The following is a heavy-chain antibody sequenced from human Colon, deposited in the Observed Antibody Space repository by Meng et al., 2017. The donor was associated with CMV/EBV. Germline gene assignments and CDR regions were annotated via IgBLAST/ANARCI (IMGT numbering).Heavy chain of an antibody. CDR2: MNPNSGNT. V-gene: IGHV1-8*02. CDR3: ARPLKCSSTSCYTKYYYGMDV. CDR1: GYTFTSYD. J-gene: IGHJ6*02. D-gene: IGHD2-2*01. Sequence: ASVKVSCKAAGYTFTSYDVFWVRQATGQGLEWMGWMNPNSGNTGYAQKFQGRVTMTRNTSISTAYMELSDLRSDDTAVYYCARPLKCSSTSCYTKYYYGMDVWGQGTTVTVSS.